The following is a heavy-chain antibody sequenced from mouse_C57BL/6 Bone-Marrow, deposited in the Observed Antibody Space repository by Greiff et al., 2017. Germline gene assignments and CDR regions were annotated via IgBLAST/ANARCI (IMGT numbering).Heavy chain of an antibody. CDR2: ISGGGGNT. CDR3: SRHVTTVLATKYFDV. CDR1: GFTFSSYT. Sequence: EVNLVESGGGLVKPGGSLKLSCAASGFTFSSYTMSWVRQTPEKRLQWVAAISGGGGNTYYPDSVKGRFTISRDNDKNILYLQMSSLRSEESALCYCSRHVTTVLATKYFDVWGTGTTVTVAS. V-gene: IGHV5-9*01. J-gene: IGHJ1*03. D-gene: IGHD1-1*01.